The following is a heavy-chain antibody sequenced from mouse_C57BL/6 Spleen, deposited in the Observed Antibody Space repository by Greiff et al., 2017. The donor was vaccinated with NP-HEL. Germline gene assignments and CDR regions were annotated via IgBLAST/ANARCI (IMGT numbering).Heavy chain of an antibody. CDR2: ISSGGDYI. J-gene: IGHJ2*01. Sequence: EVKLVESGEGLVKPGGSLKLSCAASGFTFSSYAMSWVRQTPEKRLEWVAYISSGGDYIYYADNVKGRFTISRDNARNTLYLQMSSLKYEDTAMYYCTRGGYYGNSYYVDYWGQGTTLTVSS. D-gene: IGHD1-1*01. V-gene: IGHV5-9-1*02. CDR1: GFTFSSYA. CDR3: TRGGYYGNSYYVDY.